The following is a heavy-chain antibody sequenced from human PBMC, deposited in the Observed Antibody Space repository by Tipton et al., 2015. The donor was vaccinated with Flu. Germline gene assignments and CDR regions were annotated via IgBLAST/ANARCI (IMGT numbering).Heavy chain of an antibody. J-gene: IGHJ4*02. CDR3: ATLTGDDY. D-gene: IGHD7-27*01. Sequence: GSPRLSCAASGFTFSSYEMNWVRQAPGKGLEWVSYISSSGDTISYADSVRGRFTISRDNTKKSLYLQLNSLRAEDTAIYYCATLTGDDYWGQGILVTVSS. V-gene: IGHV3-48*03. CDR2: ISSSGDTI. CDR1: GFTFSSYE.